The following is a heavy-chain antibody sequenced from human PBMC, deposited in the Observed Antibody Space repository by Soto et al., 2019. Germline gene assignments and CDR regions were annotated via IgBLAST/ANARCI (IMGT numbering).Heavy chain of an antibody. Sequence: PSETLSLTCTVSGGSISSHYWSWSRQPPGKGLEWIGYIYYSGSTNYNPSLKSRVTISVDTSKNQFSLKLSSVTAADTAVYYCARDRIVAPIDDYYYGMDVWGQGTTVTVSS. V-gene: IGHV4-59*11. CDR1: GGSISSHY. J-gene: IGHJ6*02. CDR3: ARDRIVAPIDDYYYGMDV. CDR2: IYYSGST. D-gene: IGHD5-12*01.